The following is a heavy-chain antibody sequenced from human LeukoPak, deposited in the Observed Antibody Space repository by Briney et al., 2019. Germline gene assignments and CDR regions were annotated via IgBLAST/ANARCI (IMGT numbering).Heavy chain of an antibody. CDR1: GFTFSSYW. J-gene: IGHJ4*02. V-gene: IGHV3-7*01. D-gene: IGHD3-10*01. CDR3: ASGAGTYNY. Sequence: GGSLRLSCAASGFTFSSYWMSWVRQAPGKGLEWVATIKQDGSEKNYVDSVKGRFTISRDNAKNSLYLQMSSLRAEDTAVYYCASGAGTYNYWGQGTLLTVSS. CDR2: IKQDGSEK.